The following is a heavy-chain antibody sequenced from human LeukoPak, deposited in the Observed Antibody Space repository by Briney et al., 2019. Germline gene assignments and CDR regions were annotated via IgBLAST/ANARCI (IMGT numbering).Heavy chain of an antibody. CDR1: GFTFSNYW. CDR3: ARDFWGAYRVDYFDY. V-gene: IGHV3-7*01. D-gene: IGHD3-3*01. CDR2: IKQDGSET. Sequence: PGGSLRLSCAASGFTFSNYWMSGVRRAPGKGLEWVANIKQDGSETYYVDSVRGRFTISRDNAKNSLYLQMNSLRAEDTAVYYCARDFWGAYRVDYFDYWGQGTLVTVSS. J-gene: IGHJ4*02.